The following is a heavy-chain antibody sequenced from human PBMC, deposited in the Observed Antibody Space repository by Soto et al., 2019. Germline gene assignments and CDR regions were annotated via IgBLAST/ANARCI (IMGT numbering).Heavy chain of an antibody. CDR3: ARDHHCSTTSCYFGTDFDY. Sequence: ASVKVSCKASGYTLTNYGISWVRQAPGEGLEWMGWISAYNGNTNYAQNLQGRVTMTTDTSTTTAYMELRSLRSDDTAVYYCARDHHCSTTSCYFGTDFDYWGQGTLVTVSS. V-gene: IGHV1-18*01. CDR1: GYTLTNYG. J-gene: IGHJ4*02. CDR2: ISAYNGNT. D-gene: IGHD2-2*01.